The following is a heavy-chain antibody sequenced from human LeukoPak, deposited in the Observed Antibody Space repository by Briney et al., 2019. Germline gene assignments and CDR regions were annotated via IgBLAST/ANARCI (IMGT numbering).Heavy chain of an antibody. J-gene: IGHJ4*02. D-gene: IGHD6-19*01. CDR2: IYYSGST. V-gene: IGHV4-59*08. Sequence: SETLSLTCTVSGGSISSYYWSWIRQPPGKGLEWIGLIYYSGSTNYNPSLKSRVTISVDTSKNQFSLKLSSVTAADTAVYYCARHSSGWYYFDYWGQGTLVTVSS. CDR3: ARHSSGWYYFDY. CDR1: GGSISSYY.